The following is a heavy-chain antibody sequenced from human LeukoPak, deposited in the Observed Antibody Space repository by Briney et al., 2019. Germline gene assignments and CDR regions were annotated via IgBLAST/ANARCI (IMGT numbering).Heavy chain of an antibody. Sequence: GGSLRLSCVASGFTFSNYWMHWVRQPPGKGLVWVSRIYVDGRTTNYADSVKGRFTISRDSPKNTVYLQMDSLRAEDTAVYYCARGAEKILSFGEYPSDAFDIWGQGTMVSVTS. D-gene: IGHD3-10*01. V-gene: IGHV3-74*01. J-gene: IGHJ3*02. CDR2: IYVDGRTT. CDR1: GFTFSNYW. CDR3: ARGAEKILSFGEYPSDAFDI.